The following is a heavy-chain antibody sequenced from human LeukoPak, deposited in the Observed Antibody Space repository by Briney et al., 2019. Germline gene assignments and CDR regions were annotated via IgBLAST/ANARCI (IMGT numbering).Heavy chain of an antibody. Sequence: ASVKVSCKASGYTFSNYYIHWVRQAPGQGLEWMGIIGGSTNYAQKFQGRVTMTRDTSTSTVYMELSSLRSEDTAVYYCARVRDGYNDAYDIWGKGTMVTVHS. CDR2: IGGST. CDR3: ARVRDGYNDAYDI. V-gene: IGHV1-46*01. CDR1: GYTFSNYY. J-gene: IGHJ3*02. D-gene: IGHD5-24*01.